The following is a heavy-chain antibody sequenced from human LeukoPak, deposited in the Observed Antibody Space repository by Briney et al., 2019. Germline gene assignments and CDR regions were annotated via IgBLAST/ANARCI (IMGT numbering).Heavy chain of an antibody. D-gene: IGHD6-19*01. CDR2: INHSGST. J-gene: IGHJ2*01. Sequence: PSETLSLTCAVYGGSFSGYYWSWIRQPPGKGLEWIGEINHSGSTNYNPSLKSRVTISVDTSKNQFSLKLSSVTAADTAVYYCARGDDDSGWHWYSDLWGRGTLVTVSS. CDR1: GGSFSGYY. CDR3: ARGDDDSGWHWYSDL. V-gene: IGHV4-34*01.